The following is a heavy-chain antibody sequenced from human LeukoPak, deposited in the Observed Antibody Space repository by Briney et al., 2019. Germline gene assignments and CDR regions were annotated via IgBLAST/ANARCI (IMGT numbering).Heavy chain of an antibody. CDR2: IYPGDSDT. D-gene: IGHD5-12*01. CDR3: ARERGGSGYDSGLDFDF. J-gene: IGHJ4*02. Sequence: GESLQISCKGSGYSFTSYWIGWVRQMPGKGLEWMGIIYPGDSDTRYSPSFQGQVTISADKSISTAYLQWSSLKASDTAMYYCARERGGSGYDSGLDFDFWGQGTLVTVSS. CDR1: GYSFTSYW. V-gene: IGHV5-51*01.